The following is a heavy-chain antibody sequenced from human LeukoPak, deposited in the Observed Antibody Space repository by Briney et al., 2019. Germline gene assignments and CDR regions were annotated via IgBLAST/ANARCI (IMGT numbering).Heavy chain of an antibody. Sequence: ASVKVSCKASGYTFTSYAMNWVRQAPGQGLEWMGWINTNTGNPTYAQGFTGRFVFSLDTSVSTAYLQISSLKAEDTAVYYCARDGRWGAGGIWGYSGSYSRLFDYWGQGTLVTISS. CDR3: ARDGRWGAGGIWGYSGSYSRLFDY. J-gene: IGHJ4*02. D-gene: IGHD1-26*01. V-gene: IGHV7-4-1*02. CDR2: INTNTGNP. CDR1: GYTFTSYA.